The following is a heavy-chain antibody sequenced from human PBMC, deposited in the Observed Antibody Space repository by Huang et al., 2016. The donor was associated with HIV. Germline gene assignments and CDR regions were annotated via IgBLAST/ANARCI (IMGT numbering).Heavy chain of an antibody. V-gene: IGHV3-7*01. Sequence: AASEFSFSTYWMMWLRQVPGKGLEWVASIKEDGGQKDYLDSVKGRFIISRDNSKHSLYLQMNNLRTEDTAIYYCASEPFIKAFDIWGQGTMVTVSS. CDR1: EFSFSTYW. J-gene: IGHJ3*02. CDR2: IKEDGGQK. CDR3: ASEPFIKAFDI.